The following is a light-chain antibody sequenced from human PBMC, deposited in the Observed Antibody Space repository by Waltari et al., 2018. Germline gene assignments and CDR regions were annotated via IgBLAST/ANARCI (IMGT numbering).Light chain of an antibody. CDR2: EVS. J-gene: IGLJ2*01. Sequence: QSALTQPPSASGSPGQSVPISCTGTIRDVGGYHYVSCYQQHPGNAPKPMVYEVSKRPSGVPDRFSGSKSGNTASLTVSGLQAEDEADYYCSSYAGSNNFVVFGGGTKLTVL. CDR1: IRDVGGYHY. CDR3: SSYAGSNNFVV. V-gene: IGLV2-8*01.